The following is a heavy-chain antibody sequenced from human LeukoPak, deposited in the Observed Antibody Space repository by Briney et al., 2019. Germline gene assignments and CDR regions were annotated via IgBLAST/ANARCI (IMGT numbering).Heavy chain of an antibody. CDR3: ARGPGVTTGYGMDV. D-gene: IGHD4-17*01. Sequence: GASVKVSCKASGYTFTSYAMDWVRQAPGQGLEWMGWINTNTGNPTYAQGFTGRFVFSLDTSVSTAYLQISSLKAEDTAVYYCARGPGVTTGYGMDVWGQGTTVTVSS. CDR2: INTNTGNP. CDR1: GYTFTSYA. V-gene: IGHV7-4-1*02. J-gene: IGHJ6*02.